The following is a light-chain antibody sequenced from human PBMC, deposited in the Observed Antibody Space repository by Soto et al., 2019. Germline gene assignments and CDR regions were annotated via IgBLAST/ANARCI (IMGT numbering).Light chain of an antibody. V-gene: IGLV2-14*01. J-gene: IGLJ2*01. CDR3: SSYTSSSPLV. CDR2: DVS. CDR1: SSDVGGYNY. Sequence: QSALTQPASVSGSPGQSITISCTGTSSDVGGYNYVSWYQQHPGEAPKLMIYDVSNRPSGVSNRFSGSKSGNTASLTISGLQAEDEVDYYCSSYTSSSPLVFGGGTKLTVL.